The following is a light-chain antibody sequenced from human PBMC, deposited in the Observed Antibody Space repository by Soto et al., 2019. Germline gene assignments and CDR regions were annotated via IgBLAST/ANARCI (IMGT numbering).Light chain of an antibody. CDR1: NSDVGHYNY. V-gene: IGLV2-11*01. CDR2: DVD. J-gene: IGLJ2*01. Sequence: QSVLTQPRSVSGSPGQSVTISCTGTNSDVGHYNYVSWYQQHPGKAPKLIIFDVDKRPSGVPDRFSGSKSGNTASLTISGLQAEDEADYYCCSYAGSSWIFGGGTKPTVL. CDR3: CSYAGSSWI.